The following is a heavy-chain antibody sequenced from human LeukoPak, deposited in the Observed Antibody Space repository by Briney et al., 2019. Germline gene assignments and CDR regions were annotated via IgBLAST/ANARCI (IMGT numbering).Heavy chain of an antibody. CDR2: INPNSGGT. J-gene: IGHJ4*02. CDR3: ARLGYCSGGSCYFYFDY. V-gene: IGHV1-2*02. Sequence: ASVKVSCKASGYTFTGYYMHWVRQAPGQGLEWMGWINPNSGGTNYAQKLQGRVTMTTDTSTSTAYMELRSLRSDDTAVYYCARLGYCSGGSCYFYFDYWGQGTLVTVSS. CDR1: GYTFTGYY. D-gene: IGHD2-15*01.